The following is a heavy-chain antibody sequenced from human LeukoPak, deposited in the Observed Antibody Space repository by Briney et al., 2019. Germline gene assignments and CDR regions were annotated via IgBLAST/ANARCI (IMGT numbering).Heavy chain of an antibody. CDR3: SSDRRYYDSSGSNWFDP. J-gene: IGHJ5*02. CDR2: IIPIFGTA. V-gene: IGHV1-69*05. CDR1: GGTFSSYA. D-gene: IGHD3-22*01. Sequence: SVKVSCKASGGTFSSYAISWVRQAPGQGLEWMGRIIPIFGTANYAQKFQGRVTITTDESTSTAYMELSSLRSEDKAMYYCSSDRRYYDSSGSNWFDPWGQGTLVTVSS.